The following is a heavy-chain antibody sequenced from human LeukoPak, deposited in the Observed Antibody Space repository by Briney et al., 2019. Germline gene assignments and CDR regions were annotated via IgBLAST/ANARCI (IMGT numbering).Heavy chain of an antibody. CDR3: AKARCSGGSCYFSSLDY. Sequence: GGSLRLSCAASGFILSSYAMSWVRQAPGKGLEWVSAISGSGGSTYYADSVKGRLTISRDNSKNTLYLQMNSLRAEDTAVYYCAKARCSGGSCYFSSLDYWGQGTLVTVSS. J-gene: IGHJ4*02. D-gene: IGHD2-15*01. CDR2: ISGSGGST. CDR1: GFILSSYA. V-gene: IGHV3-23*01.